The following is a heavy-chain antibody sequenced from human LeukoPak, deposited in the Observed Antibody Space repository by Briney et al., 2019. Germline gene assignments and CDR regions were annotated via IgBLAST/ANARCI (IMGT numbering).Heavy chain of an antibody. Sequence: SVKVSCKASGGTFSSYAIGWVRQAPGQGLEWMGGIIPIFGTANYAQKFQGRVTITADESTSTAYMELSSLRSEDTAVYYCASSRSGYGGSPFDYWGQGTLVTVSS. CDR3: ASSRSGYGGSPFDY. J-gene: IGHJ4*02. V-gene: IGHV1-69*01. CDR2: IIPIFGTA. CDR1: GGTFSSYA. D-gene: IGHD4-23*01.